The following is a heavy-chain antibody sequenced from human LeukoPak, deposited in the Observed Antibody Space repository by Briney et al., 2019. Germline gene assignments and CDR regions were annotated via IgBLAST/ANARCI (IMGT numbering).Heavy chain of an antibody. Sequence: QSGGSLRLSCAASGFTFSSYALTWVRQAPGKGLECVSGISGSGGSTYYADSLKGRFTISRDNSKNTLYLQINSLRADDTAVFYCARGGLGSAFDNWGQGTLATVSS. J-gene: IGHJ4*02. CDR3: ARGGLGSAFDN. D-gene: IGHD6-19*01. CDR1: GFTFSSYA. V-gene: IGHV3-23*01. CDR2: ISGSGGST.